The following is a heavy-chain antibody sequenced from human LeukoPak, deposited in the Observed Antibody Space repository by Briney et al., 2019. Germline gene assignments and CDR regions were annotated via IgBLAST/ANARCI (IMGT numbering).Heavy chain of an antibody. D-gene: IGHD7-27*01. CDR1: GFTFSSYG. CDR2: ISFDGSNK. Sequence: PGGSLRLSCAASGFTFSSYGMHWVRQAPGKGLEWVAVISFDGSNKYYADFVKGRFTISRDNSKNTLYLQMNSLEDTAVYYCARGSLTGLDYWGQGTRVTVSS. CDR3: ARGSLTGLDY. V-gene: IGHV3-30*03. J-gene: IGHJ4*02.